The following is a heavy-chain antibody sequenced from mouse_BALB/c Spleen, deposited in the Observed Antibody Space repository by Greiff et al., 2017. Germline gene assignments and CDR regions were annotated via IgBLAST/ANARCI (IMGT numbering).Heavy chain of an antibody. CDR2: ISDGGSYT. J-gene: IGHJ3*01. Sequence: EVNLVESGGGLVKPGGSLKLSCAASGFTFSDYYMYWVRQTPEKRLEWVATISDGGSYTYYPDSVKGRFTISRDNAKNNLYLQMSSLKSEDTAMYYCARDGAAYYRYDRFAYWGQGTLVTVSA. CDR1: GFTFSDYY. CDR3: ARDGAAYYRYDRFAY. D-gene: IGHD2-14*01. V-gene: IGHV5-4*02.